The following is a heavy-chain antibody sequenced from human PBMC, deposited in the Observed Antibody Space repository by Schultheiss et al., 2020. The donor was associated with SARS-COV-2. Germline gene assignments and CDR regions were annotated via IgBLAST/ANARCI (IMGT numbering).Heavy chain of an antibody. V-gene: IGHV4-4*02. J-gene: IGHJ4*02. CDR2: INHSGST. Sequence: SETLSLTCAVSGGSISGTTWWSWVRQPPGKGLEWIGEINHSGSTNYNPSLKSRVTISVDTSKIQFSLKLTSVTAADTAVYYCARGAGAHVYWGQGTLVTVSS. D-gene: IGHD3-16*01. CDR3: ARGAGAHVY. CDR1: GGSISGTTW.